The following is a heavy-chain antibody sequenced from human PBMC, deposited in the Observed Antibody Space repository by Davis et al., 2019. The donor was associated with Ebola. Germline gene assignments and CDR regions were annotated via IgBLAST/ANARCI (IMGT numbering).Heavy chain of an antibody. D-gene: IGHD2-2*01. CDR2: IRSKANSYAT. CDR3: QTVVVPAADAATNYYYYGMDV. J-gene: IGHJ6*01. V-gene: IGHV3-73*01. CDR1: GFTFSGSA. Sequence: GGSLRLSCAASGFTFSGSAMHWVRQASGKGLEWVGRIRSKANSYATAYAASVKGRFTISRDDSKNTAYLQMKSLKTEDTAVYYCQTVVVPAADAATNYYYYGMDVWGQGTTVTVSS.